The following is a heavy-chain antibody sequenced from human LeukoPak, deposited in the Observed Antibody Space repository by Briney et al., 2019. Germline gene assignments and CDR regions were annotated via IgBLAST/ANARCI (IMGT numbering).Heavy chain of an antibody. CDR1: GFTFSSYY. CDR3: ARDWEYNSRWYPPFDF. Sequence: GGSLRLSCAASGFTFSSYYMSWVRQAPGKGLEWVANIKQDGSEKYYVDSVKGRFSISRDNAKSSLYLQMNSLRGEDTAVYYCARDWEYNSRWYPPFDFWGQGTLVTVSS. D-gene: IGHD6-13*01. J-gene: IGHJ4*02. V-gene: IGHV3-7*01. CDR2: IKQDGSEK.